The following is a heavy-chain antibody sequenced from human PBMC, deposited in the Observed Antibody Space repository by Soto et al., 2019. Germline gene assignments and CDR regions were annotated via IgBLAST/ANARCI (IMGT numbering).Heavy chain of an antibody. Sequence: GASVKVSCKASGYTFTGYYMHWVRQAPGQGLEWMGWINPNSGGTNYAQKFQGRVTMTRDTSISTAYMELSRLRSDDTAVYYCARDSLGRSSSWYYYDYYGMDVWGQGTTVTVSS. V-gene: IGHV1-2*02. CDR1: GYTFTGYY. J-gene: IGHJ6*02. CDR2: INPNSGGT. CDR3: ARDSLGRSSSWYYYDYYGMDV. D-gene: IGHD6-13*01.